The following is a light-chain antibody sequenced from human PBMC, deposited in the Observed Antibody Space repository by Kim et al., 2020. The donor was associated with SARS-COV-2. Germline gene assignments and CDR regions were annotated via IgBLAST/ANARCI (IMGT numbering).Light chain of an antibody. CDR2: NDG. V-gene: IGLV3-21*03. CDR3: QMWDSNTDHVM. Sequence: APGMTATNTCGRRNIGTSSVNWYQQKPGQAPVLVVYNDGDRPSGVPERFSGSNSENTATLTISRVEAGDEADYYCQMWDSNTDHVMFGGGTQLTVL. J-gene: IGLJ3*02. CDR1: NIGTSS.